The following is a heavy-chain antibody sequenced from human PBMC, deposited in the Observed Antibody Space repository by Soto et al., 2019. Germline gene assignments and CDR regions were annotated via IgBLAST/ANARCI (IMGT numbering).Heavy chain of an antibody. CDR1: GFSFGSSA. V-gene: IGHV3-23*01. CDR3: SKDRRTASY. D-gene: IGHD5-18*01. CDR2: ISSSGGST. J-gene: IGHJ4*02. Sequence: EVQLLESGGGLVQPGGSLRLSCAASGFSFGSSAMSWVRQAPGKGLEWVSGISSSGGSTYYADSVKGRFTISRDNSKNTLYLHMNSLRAEDTAVFYCSKDRRTASYWGQGTLVTVSS.